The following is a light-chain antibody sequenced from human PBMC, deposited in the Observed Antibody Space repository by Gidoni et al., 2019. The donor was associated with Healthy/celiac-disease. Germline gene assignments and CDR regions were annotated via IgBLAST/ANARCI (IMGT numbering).Light chain of an antibody. J-gene: IGKJ4*01. CDR3: QQSYSTPKT. V-gene: IGKV1-39*01. CDR1: QSISSY. Sequence: QMTQSPSSLSASVGDRVTITCRASQSISSYLNWYQHKPGKAPKLLIYAASSLQSGVPSRFSGSGSGTDFTLTISSLQPEDFATYYCQQSYSTPKTFGGGTKVEIK. CDR2: AAS.